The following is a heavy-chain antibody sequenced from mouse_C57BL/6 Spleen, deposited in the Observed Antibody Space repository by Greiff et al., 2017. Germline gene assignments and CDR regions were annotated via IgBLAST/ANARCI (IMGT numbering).Heavy chain of an antibody. CDR2: ISSGGDYI. V-gene: IGHV5-9-1*02. CDR3: TRAATTVVDY. Sequence: EVKVVESGEGLVKPGGSLKLSCAASGFTFSSYAMSWVRQTPEKRLEWVAYISSGGDYIYYADTVKGRFTISRDNARNTLYLQMSSLKSEDTAMYYCTRAATTVVDYWGQGTTLTVSS. D-gene: IGHD1-1*01. CDR1: GFTFSSYA. J-gene: IGHJ2*01.